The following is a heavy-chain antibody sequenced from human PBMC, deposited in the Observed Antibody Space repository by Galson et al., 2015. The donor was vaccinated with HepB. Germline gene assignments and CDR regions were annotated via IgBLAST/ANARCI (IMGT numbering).Heavy chain of an antibody. CDR3: AKDTHSDYYDSSGYRFQH. Sequence: SLRLSCAASGFTFSSYAMSWVRQAPGKGLEWVSAISGSGGSTYYADSVKGRFTISRDNSKNTLYLQMNSLRAEDTAVYYCAKDTHSDYYDSSGYRFQHWGQGTLVTVSS. D-gene: IGHD3-22*01. V-gene: IGHV3-23*01. J-gene: IGHJ1*01. CDR1: GFTFSSYA. CDR2: ISGSGGST.